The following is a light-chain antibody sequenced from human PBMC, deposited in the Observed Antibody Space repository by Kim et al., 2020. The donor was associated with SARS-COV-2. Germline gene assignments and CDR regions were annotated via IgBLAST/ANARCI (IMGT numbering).Light chain of an antibody. CDR3: SSYTTSSTLV. CDR2: DVT. CDR1: VSEVGAYNS. Sequence: GPSLTICCTGTVSEVGAYNSDSRYHQHPGKAPQLRIYDVTKRPSGVSNRFSGSKSGKTASLTISGLQAEDEGDYYCSSYTTSSTLVFGGGTQLTVL. V-gene: IGLV2-14*03. J-gene: IGLJ2*01.